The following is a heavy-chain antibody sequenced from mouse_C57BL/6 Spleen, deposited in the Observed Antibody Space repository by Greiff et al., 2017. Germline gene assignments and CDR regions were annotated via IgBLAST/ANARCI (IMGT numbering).Heavy chain of an antibody. CDR2: INPNNGGT. Sequence: VQLKESGPELVKPGASVKMFCKASGYTFTDYNMHWVKQSHGKSLEWIGYINPNNGGTSYNQKFKGKATLTENKSSSTAYMELRSLTSEDSAVYYCAKGHYGSSSHYFDYWGQGTTLTVSS. CDR1: GYTFTDYN. V-gene: IGHV1-22*01. D-gene: IGHD1-1*01. CDR3: AKGHYGSSSHYFDY. J-gene: IGHJ2*01.